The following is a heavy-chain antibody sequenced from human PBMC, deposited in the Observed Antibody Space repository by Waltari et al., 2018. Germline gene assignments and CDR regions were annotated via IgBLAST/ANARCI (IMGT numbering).Heavy chain of an antibody. V-gene: IGHV4-59*11. CDR3: ARGVGSGTLKSFDY. CDR2: IYYRGGT. D-gene: IGHD6-19*01. J-gene: IGHJ4*02. Sequence: QVQLQESGPGLVKPSETLSLTCTVSGGSISSHYWSWIRQPPGKGLEWIWYIYYRGGTNYNPSLKSRVTISVDTSKNQFSLKLSSVTAADTAVYYCARGVGSGTLKSFDYWGQGTLVTVSS. CDR1: GGSISSHY.